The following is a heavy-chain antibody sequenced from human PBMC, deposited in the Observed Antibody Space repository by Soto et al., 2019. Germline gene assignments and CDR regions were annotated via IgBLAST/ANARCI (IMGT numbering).Heavy chain of an antibody. J-gene: IGHJ4*02. V-gene: IGHV4-4*07. CDR3: ARDIGSFAYGEGY. CDR2: VYSSGTT. D-gene: IGHD3-10*01. CDR1: GGAINSYW. Sequence: SETLSLSCSVSGGAINSYWWSWIRQPAGKGLEWIGRVYSSGTTDYNPSLNSRATMSVETSKNQFSLKLSSVTAADTAVYYCARDIGSFAYGEGYWGQGIQVTVSS.